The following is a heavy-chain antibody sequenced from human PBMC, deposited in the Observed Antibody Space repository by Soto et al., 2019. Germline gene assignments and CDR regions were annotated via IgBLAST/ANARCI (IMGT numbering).Heavy chain of an antibody. CDR2: INHSGST. CDR3: ARGPHSLYYDFWSGYMSYYYGMDV. Sequence: PSETLSLTCAVYGGSSSGYYWSWIRQPPGKGLEWIGEINHSGSTNYNPSLKSRVTISVDTSKNQFSLKLSSVTAADTAVYYCARGPHSLYYDFWSGYMSYYYGMDVWGQGTTVTVSS. V-gene: IGHV4-34*01. CDR1: GGSSSGYY. D-gene: IGHD3-3*01. J-gene: IGHJ6*02.